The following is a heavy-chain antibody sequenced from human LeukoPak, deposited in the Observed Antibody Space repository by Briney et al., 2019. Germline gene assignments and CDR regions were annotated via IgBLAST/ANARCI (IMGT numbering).Heavy chain of an antibody. CDR3: ARERYSSGMDV. V-gene: IGHV4-28*03. CDR1: GYSISSSHW. D-gene: IGHD6-19*01. J-gene: IGHJ6*04. CDR2: IYYSGST. Sequence: SDTLSLTCAVSGYSISSSHWWGWIRQSPGKGLEWIGYIYYSGSTYYNPSLKSRVTMSVDTSKNQFSLKLSSVTAADTAVYYCARERYSSGMDVWGKGTTVTVSS.